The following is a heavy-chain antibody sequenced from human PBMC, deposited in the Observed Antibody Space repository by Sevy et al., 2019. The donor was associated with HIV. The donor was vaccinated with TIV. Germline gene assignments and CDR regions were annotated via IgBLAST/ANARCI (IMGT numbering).Heavy chain of an antibody. Sequence: GGSLRLSCAASGFTFSDYNMSWIRQAPGKGLEWVSYISSSSSYTNYADSVKGRFTISRDNAKNSLYLQMNSLRAEDTAVYYCAREIDPYSSSPGRGDYFDYWSQGTLVTVSS. CDR1: GFTFSDYN. J-gene: IGHJ4*02. CDR3: AREIDPYSSSPGRGDYFDY. D-gene: IGHD6-6*01. CDR2: ISSSSSYT. V-gene: IGHV3-11*06.